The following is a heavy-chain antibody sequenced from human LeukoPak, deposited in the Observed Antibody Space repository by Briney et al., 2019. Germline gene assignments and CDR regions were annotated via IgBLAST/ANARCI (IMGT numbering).Heavy chain of an antibody. D-gene: IGHD6-13*01. CDR1: GFTFRSYE. CDR3: ARVKQQLVRLLSRDTTYYYYYYMDV. Sequence: GGSLRLSCAASGFTFRSYEMNWVRQAPGKGLEWVANIKQDGSEKYYVDSGKGRFTISRDNAKNSLYLQMNSLRAEDTAVYYCARVKQQLVRLLSRDTTYYYYYYMDVWGKGTTVTVSS. J-gene: IGHJ6*03. CDR2: IKQDGSEK. V-gene: IGHV3-7*01.